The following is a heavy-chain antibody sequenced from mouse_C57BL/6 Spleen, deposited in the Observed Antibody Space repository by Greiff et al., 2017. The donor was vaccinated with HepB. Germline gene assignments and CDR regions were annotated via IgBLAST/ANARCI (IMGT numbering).Heavy chain of an antibody. CDR1: GFNITDYY. V-gene: IGHV14-1*01. CDR2: IDPEDGDT. Sequence: VQLQQSGAELVRPGASVKLSCTASGFNITDYYMHWVKQRPEQGLEWIGRIDPEDGDTEYAPKFQGKATMTADTSSNTAYLQLSSLTSEDTAVYYCTPYSNYVEYYFDYWGQGTTLTVSS. J-gene: IGHJ2*01. CDR3: TPYSNYVEYYFDY. D-gene: IGHD2-5*01.